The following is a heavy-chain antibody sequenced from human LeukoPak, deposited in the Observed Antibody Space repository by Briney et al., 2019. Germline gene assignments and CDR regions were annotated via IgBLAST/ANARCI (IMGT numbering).Heavy chain of an antibody. J-gene: IGHJ4*02. CDR1: GYSISSGYY. V-gene: IGHV4-38-2*01. CDR3: ARLPSYYDSSGYSY. CDR2: IYRSGST. Sequence: PSETLSLTCAVSGYSISSGYYWGWIRQPPGQGLEWIGSIYRSGSTYYNPSLKSRVTISVDTSKNQFSLKLSSVTAADTAVYYCARLPSYYDSSGYSYWGQGTLVTVSS. D-gene: IGHD3-22*01.